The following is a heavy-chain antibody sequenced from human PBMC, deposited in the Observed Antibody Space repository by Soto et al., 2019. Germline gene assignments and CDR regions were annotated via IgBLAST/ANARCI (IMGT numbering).Heavy chain of an antibody. CDR3: ARDIWNYYGSGSYFPTFDY. J-gene: IGHJ4*02. D-gene: IGHD3-10*01. CDR2: ISAYNGNT. Sequence: ASVKVSCKASGYTFTSYGISWVRQAHGQGLEWMGWISAYNGNTNYAQKLQGRVTMTTDTSTSTAYMELRSLRSDDTAVYYCARDIWNYYGSGSYFPTFDYWGQGTLVTVSS. CDR1: GYTFTSYG. V-gene: IGHV1-18*01.